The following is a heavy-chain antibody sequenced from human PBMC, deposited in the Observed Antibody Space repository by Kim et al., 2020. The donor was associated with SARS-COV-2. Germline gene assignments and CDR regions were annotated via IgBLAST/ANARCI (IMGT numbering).Heavy chain of an antibody. V-gene: IGHV4-59*01. D-gene: IGHD6-19*01. J-gene: IGHJ4*02. Sequence: YTPSLKSRVTISVVTSKNQFSLKLSSVTAADTAVYYCARDSSGWPTLIDYWGQGTLVTVSS. CDR3: ARDSSGWPTLIDY.